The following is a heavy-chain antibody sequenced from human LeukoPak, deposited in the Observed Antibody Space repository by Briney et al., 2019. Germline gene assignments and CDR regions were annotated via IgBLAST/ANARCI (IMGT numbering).Heavy chain of an antibody. J-gene: IGHJ4*02. Sequence: GASVKVSCKASGYTYTSYGIIWLRQAPGQGLEWMGWISAYNGNTNYAQKFQGRVTMTTDTSTSTASMELRSLRSDDTAVYYCARETTVTSQPFDYWGRGTLVTVSS. CDR1: GYTYTSYG. CDR2: ISAYNGNT. CDR3: ARETTVTSQPFDY. D-gene: IGHD4-17*01. V-gene: IGHV1-18*01.